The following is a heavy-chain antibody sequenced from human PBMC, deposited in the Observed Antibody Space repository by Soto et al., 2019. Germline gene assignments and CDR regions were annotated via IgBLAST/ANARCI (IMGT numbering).Heavy chain of an antibody. CDR1: GFTFSSYA. V-gene: IGHV3-30-3*01. CDR2: ISYDGSNK. J-gene: IGHJ6*02. CDR3: ARDGLVVVVAANYYGMDV. D-gene: IGHD2-15*01. Sequence: QVQLVESGGGVVQPGRSLRLSCAASGFTFSSYAMHWVRQAPGKGLEWVAVISYDGSNKYYADSVKGRFTISRDNSKNPRHLQMNSLKAEDTAVYYCARDGLVVVVAANYYGMDVWGQGTTVTVSS.